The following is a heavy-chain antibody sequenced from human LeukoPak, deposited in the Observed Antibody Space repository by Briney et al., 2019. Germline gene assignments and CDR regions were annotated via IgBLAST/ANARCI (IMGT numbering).Heavy chain of an antibody. V-gene: IGHV3-7*01. Sequence: QPGGSLRLSCAASGFTFSYYWMSWVRQAPGKGPECVTNIKPDGSDKYYVDSMKGRFTISRDNAKNSLYLQMNNLRAEDTAVYYCAREGFPPGVLHWGQGTLVTVSS. D-gene: IGHD2-2*01. CDR3: AREGFPPGVLH. CDR1: GFTFSYYW. CDR2: IKPDGSDK. J-gene: IGHJ1*01.